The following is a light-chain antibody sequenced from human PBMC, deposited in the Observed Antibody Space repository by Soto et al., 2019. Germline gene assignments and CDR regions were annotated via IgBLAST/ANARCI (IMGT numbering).Light chain of an antibody. CDR3: QQYGSSLTWT. CDR2: AAS. Sequence: EVVLTQSPGTVSLSPGERVTLSCRASQSVISNYLAWYQQRPDQAPRLLIYAASSRATGIPDRFRGSGSGTDFTLSISSRGPEDFAVYYCQQYGSSLTWTFGQGTKVEMK. J-gene: IGKJ1*01. CDR1: QSVISNY. V-gene: IGKV3-20*01.